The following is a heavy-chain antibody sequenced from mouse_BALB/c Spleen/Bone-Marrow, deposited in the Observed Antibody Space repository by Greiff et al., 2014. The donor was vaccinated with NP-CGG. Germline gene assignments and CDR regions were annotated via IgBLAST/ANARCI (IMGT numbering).Heavy chain of an antibody. CDR2: ISDGGTYT. CDR1: GFTFSVYY. V-gene: IGHV5-4*02. D-gene: IGHD2-10*02. Sequence: EVKLVESGGGLVKPGGSLKLSCAASGFTFSVYYMYWVRQTPEKRLEWVATISDGGTYTFYPDSVKGRFTISRDNAKNNLYLQMSSLQSEDTAMYYCTRSGKRYGAMDYWGQGTSVTVSS. CDR3: TRSGKRYGAMDY. J-gene: IGHJ4*01.